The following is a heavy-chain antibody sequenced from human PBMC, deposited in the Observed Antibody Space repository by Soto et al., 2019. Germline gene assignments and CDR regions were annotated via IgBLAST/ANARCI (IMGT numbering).Heavy chain of an antibody. CDR2: ISASNGNT. Sequence: ASVKVSCKAPGYTFIIYGINWVRQAPGQGLEWMGWISASNGNTKYAQNLQGRVTMTTDTSTSTAYMELRSLRSDDTAAYYCARDLDGSGSYFTDYWGQGTLVTVSS. D-gene: IGHD3-10*01. CDR1: GYTFIIYG. J-gene: IGHJ4*02. V-gene: IGHV1-18*01. CDR3: ARDLDGSGSYFTDY.